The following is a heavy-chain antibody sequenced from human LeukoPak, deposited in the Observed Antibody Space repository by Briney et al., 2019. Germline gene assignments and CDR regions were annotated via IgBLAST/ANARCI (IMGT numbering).Heavy chain of an antibody. J-gene: IGHJ5*02. D-gene: IGHD3-3*01. V-gene: IGHV1-18*01. CDR1: GYTFTSYG. CDR3: ARGTFTIFGVVIRNWFDP. CDR2: ISAYNGNT. Sequence: ASVKVSCKASGYTFTSYGISWVRQAPGQGLEWMGWISAYNGNTNYAQKFQGRVTMTRNTSISTAYMELSSLRSEDTAVYYCARGTFTIFGVVIRNWFDPWGQGTLVTVSS.